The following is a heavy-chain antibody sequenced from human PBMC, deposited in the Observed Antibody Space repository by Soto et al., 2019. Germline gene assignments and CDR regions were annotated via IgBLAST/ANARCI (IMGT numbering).Heavy chain of an antibody. Sequence: GGSLRLSCAASGFTFSSYSMNWVRQAPGKGLEWVSSISSSSSYIYYADPVKGRCTISRDNAKNSLYLQMNSLRAEDTAVYYCASEPRGTLLEKGTYSSSGYYYYGMDVWGQGTTVTVSS. CDR2: ISSSSSYI. CDR3: ASEPRGTLLEKGTYSSSGYYYYGMDV. CDR1: GFTFSSYS. J-gene: IGHJ6*02. V-gene: IGHV3-21*01. D-gene: IGHD6-6*01.